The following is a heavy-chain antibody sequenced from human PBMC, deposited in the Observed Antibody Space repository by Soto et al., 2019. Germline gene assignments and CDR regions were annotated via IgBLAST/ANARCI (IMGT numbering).Heavy chain of an antibody. J-gene: IGHJ4*02. CDR3: AKDAADRGIDS. CDR1: GFTFRKHA. CDR2: ITASGSAS. Sequence: EVQVLESGGALVQPGWSLRLSCAASGFTFRKHAMTWVRKAPGQGLEYVSAITASGSASFYAASVRGRFAISRDNAKSTLYLQMSSLRAEDTALYYCAKDAADRGIDSWGQGTLVTVSS. V-gene: IGHV3-23*01.